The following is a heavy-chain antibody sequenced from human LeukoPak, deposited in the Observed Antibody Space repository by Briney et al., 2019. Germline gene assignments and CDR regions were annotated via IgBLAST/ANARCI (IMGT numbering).Heavy chain of an antibody. CDR1: GDSINSLDL. CDR3: AGLVGRYSSGLYYYYFGY. V-gene: IGHV4-4*02. D-gene: IGHD3-22*01. J-gene: IGHJ4*02. CDR2: MYLSGTT. Sequence: SGTLSLTCTVSGDSINSLDLWSWVRQPPGKGLEWIGEMYLSGTTHSNPSVKSRVTISIDKSKNQFFLNLSSVTAADTAVYYCAGLVGRYSSGLYYYYFGYWGQGTLVTVSS.